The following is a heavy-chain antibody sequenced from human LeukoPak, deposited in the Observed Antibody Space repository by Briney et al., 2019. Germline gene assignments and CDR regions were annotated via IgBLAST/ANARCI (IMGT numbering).Heavy chain of an antibody. Sequence: GGSLRLSCAASGFTFSSYAMHWVRQAPGKGLEWMANINYDGSEKYYVDSVKGRFTISRDNAKNSLYLQMNSLRVEDTAVYYCGRSEVTIPDSYWGQGTLVTVSS. CDR1: GFTFSSYA. D-gene: IGHD2-21*02. J-gene: IGHJ4*02. CDR2: INYDGSEK. CDR3: GRSEVTIPDSY. V-gene: IGHV3-7*01.